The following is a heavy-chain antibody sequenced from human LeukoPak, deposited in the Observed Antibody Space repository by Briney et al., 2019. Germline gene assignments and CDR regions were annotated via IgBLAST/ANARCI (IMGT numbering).Heavy chain of an antibody. CDR1: GFSFSSYA. CDR2: SSSSGDST. CDR3: ASSYGSNKNPFEY. J-gene: IGHJ4*02. D-gene: IGHD4-23*01. V-gene: IGHV3-64*01. Sequence: GGSLRLTCTASGFSFSSYAMHWVRKAQGKGLEYVSASSSSGDSTYYANSVRSRFTISRDNSKNTLYLQMGSLRAEDTAVYYCASSYGSNKNPFEYWGQGTLVTVSS.